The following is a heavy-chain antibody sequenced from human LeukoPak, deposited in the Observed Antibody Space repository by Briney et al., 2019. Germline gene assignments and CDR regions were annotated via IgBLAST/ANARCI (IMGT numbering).Heavy chain of an antibody. J-gene: IGHJ4*02. V-gene: IGHV4-34*01. CDR2: INHSGST. CDR1: GGSFSGYY. Sequence: KASETLSLTCAVYGGSFSGYYWSWIRQPPGKGLEWIGEINHSGSTNYNPSLKSRVTISVDTSKNQFSLKLSSVAAADTAVYYCARDGYLAVDYWGQGTLVTVSS. D-gene: IGHD2-2*03. CDR3: ARDGYLAVDY.